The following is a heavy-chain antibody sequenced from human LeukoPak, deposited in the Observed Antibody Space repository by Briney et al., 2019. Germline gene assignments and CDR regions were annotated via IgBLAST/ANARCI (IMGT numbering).Heavy chain of an antibody. CDR3: ARAELEGWLLYRGFDC. CDR1: GYTFTSYY. CDR2: ISAYNGNT. D-gene: IGHD3-9*01. V-gene: IGHV1-18*04. J-gene: IGHJ4*02. Sequence: ASVKVSCKASGYTFTSYYMHWVRQAPGQGLEWMGWISAYNGNTNYAQKFQGRVTMTTDTSTSTAYMELRSLRSDDTAVYYCARAELEGWLLYRGFDCWGQGTLVTVSS.